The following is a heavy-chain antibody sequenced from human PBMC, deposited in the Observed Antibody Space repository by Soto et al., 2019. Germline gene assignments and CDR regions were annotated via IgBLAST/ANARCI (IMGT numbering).Heavy chain of an antibody. V-gene: IGHV3-21*01. CDR3: ARVPGRYNYGPFDY. CDR1: GFTFSSDS. CDR2: ISSSSSYI. J-gene: IGHJ4*02. D-gene: IGHD5-18*01. Sequence: EVHLVESGGGLVKPGGSLRLSCAASGFTFSSDSMNWVRQAPGKGLEWVSSISSSSSYIYYADSVKRRFTISRDNAKNSLYLTMNSLRAEDTAVYYCARVPGRYNYGPFDYWGQGTLVTVSS.